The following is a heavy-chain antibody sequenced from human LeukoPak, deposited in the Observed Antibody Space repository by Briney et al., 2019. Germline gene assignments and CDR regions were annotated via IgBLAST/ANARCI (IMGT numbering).Heavy chain of an antibody. D-gene: IGHD2-15*01. V-gene: IGHV3-7*01. CDR1: GFMFSNYW. CDR3: GTWGISAALDR. Sequence: GGSLRLSCAASGFMFSNYWMGWVRQPPGKGLEWVANIRQDGRDKYYAESVRGQFAISRDNAQNSLYLQMNSLRGDDSGVCYCGTWGISAALDRWGQGTLVTVSS. J-gene: IGHJ5*02. CDR2: IRQDGRDK.